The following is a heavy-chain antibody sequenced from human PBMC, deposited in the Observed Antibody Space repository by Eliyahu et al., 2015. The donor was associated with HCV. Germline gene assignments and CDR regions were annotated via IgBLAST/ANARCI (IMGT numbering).Heavy chain of an antibody. Sequence: QVQLQQWGAGLLKPSETLSLXCAVYGXSFSXYXXXWIRQPPGKGLEWIGEINHSGSTNYNPXLKSRVTISVDTSKNQFSLKLSSVTAADTAVYYCARGRLTYYYDSSGRRAYYFDYWGQGTLVTVSS. V-gene: IGHV4-34*01. CDR2: INHSGST. J-gene: IGHJ4*02. CDR3: ARGRLTYYYDSSGRRAYYFDY. D-gene: IGHD3-22*01. CDR1: GXSFSXYX.